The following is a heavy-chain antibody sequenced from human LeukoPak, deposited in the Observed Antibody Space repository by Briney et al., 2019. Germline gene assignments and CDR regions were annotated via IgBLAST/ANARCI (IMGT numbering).Heavy chain of an antibody. CDR1: GYTFTDYY. Sequence: ASVKVSCKVSGYTFTDYYMHWVQQAPGNGLEWMGLVDPEDGETIYAEKFQGRVTITADTSTDTAYMELSSLRSEDTAVYYCALVTLDDAFDIWGQGTMVTVSS. V-gene: IGHV1-69-2*01. D-gene: IGHD4-23*01. J-gene: IGHJ3*02. CDR3: ALVTLDDAFDI. CDR2: VDPEDGET.